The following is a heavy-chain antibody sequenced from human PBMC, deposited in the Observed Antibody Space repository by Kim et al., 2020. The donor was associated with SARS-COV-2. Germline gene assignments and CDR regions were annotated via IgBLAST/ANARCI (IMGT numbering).Heavy chain of an antibody. Sequence: SHAGSGRGRFTISRDIAKNTPFLQMNSLRAEDTAVYYCARDLFGELDFWGQGTLVTVSS. V-gene: IGHV3-74*01. D-gene: IGHD3-16*01. CDR3: ARDLFGELDF. J-gene: IGHJ4*02.